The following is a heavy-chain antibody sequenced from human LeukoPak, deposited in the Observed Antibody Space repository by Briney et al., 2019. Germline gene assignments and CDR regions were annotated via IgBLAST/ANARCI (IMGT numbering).Heavy chain of an antibody. CDR2: ISSSSSYI. J-gene: IGHJ4*02. CDR1: GFTFSSYS. Sequence: GGSLRLSCAASGFTFSSYSMNWVRQAPGKGLEWVSSISSSSSYIYYADSVKGRFTISRDNAENSLYLQMNSLRAEDTAVYYCARGQSLLWFGELSDYWGQGTLVTVSS. D-gene: IGHD3-10*01. V-gene: IGHV3-21*01. CDR3: ARGQSLLWFGELSDY.